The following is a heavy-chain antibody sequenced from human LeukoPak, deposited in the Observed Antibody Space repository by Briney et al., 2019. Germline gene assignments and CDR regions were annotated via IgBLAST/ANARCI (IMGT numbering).Heavy chain of an antibody. J-gene: IGHJ4*02. CDR1: GYTFTGYY. CDR2: INPNSGGR. CDR3: ARSGQLDPLDY. D-gene: IGHD6-6*01. Sequence: SVKVSCKASGYTFTGYYMHWVRQAPGQGLELMGWINPNSGGRNYAQKFQGRVTMTRDTSISTAYMELSRLRSDDTAVYYCARSGQLDPLDYWGQGTLVTVSS. V-gene: IGHV1-2*02.